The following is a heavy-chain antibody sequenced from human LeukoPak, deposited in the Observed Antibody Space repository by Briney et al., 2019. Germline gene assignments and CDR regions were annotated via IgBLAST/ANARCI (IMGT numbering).Heavy chain of an antibody. V-gene: IGHV6-1*01. D-gene: IGHD6-6*01. CDR2: TYYRSKWCN. CDR1: GDSVSSNSAA. J-gene: IGHJ4*02. Sequence: SQTLSLTCAISGDSVSSNSAAWNWIRQSPSRGLEWLGRTYYRSKWCNQYAVSVKSRIIINPDTSKNQFSLQLSSVIPEDTAVYFCARDRSTAARDENYFDYWGRGTLVTVSS. CDR3: ARDRSTAARDENYFDY.